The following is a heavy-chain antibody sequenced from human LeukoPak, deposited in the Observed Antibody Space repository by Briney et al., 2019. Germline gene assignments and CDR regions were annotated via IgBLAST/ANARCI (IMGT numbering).Heavy chain of an antibody. CDR1: GGSFSGYY. Sequence: PSETLSLTCAVYGGSFSGYYWIWIRQPPGKGLEWIGEINHSGSTNYNPSLKSRVTISVDTSKNQFSLKLSSVTAADTAVYYCARTSPRGEWFSKVSFYYYYGMDVWGQGTTVTVSS. D-gene: IGHD3-3*01. CDR2: INHSGST. J-gene: IGHJ6*02. V-gene: IGHV4-34*01. CDR3: ARTSPRGEWFSKVSFYYYYGMDV.